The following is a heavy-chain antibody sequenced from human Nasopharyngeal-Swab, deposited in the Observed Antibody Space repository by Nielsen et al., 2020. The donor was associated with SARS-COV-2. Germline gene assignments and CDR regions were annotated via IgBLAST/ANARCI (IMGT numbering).Heavy chain of an antibody. D-gene: IGHD6-6*01. CDR2: IYYSGST. CDR1: GGSIRSSSYY. CDR3: ARVGPSSDYFDY. J-gene: IGHJ4*02. Sequence: GSLRLSCTVAGGSIRSSSYYWGWIRQPPGKGLEWIGSIYYSGSTYYNPSLKSRVTISVDTSKNQYSLKLSSVTAADTAVYYCARVGPSSDYFDYWGQGTLVTVSS. V-gene: IGHV4-39*01.